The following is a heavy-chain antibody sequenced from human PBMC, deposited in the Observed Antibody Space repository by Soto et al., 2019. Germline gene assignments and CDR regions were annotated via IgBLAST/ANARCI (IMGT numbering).Heavy chain of an antibody. CDR2: IYYSGST. Sequence: NPSETLSLTCTVSGGSINTYYWSWIRQPPGKAPEWIGYIYYSGSTNYNPSLMSRVTISVDTSKSHFSLKLSSVTAADTAVYYCARGRHWLDYWGQGTLVTVSS. CDR3: ARGRHWLDY. D-gene: IGHD6-19*01. J-gene: IGHJ4*02. CDR1: GGSINTYY. V-gene: IGHV4-59*01.